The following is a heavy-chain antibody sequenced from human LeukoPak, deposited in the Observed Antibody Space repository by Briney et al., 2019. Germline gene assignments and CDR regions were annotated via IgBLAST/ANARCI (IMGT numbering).Heavy chain of an antibody. J-gene: IGHJ3*02. CDR1: GGTFSSYT. Sequence: GASVKVSCKASGGTFSSYTISWVRQAPGQGLEWMGRIIPILGIANYAQKFQGRVTITADKSTSTAYMELSSLRSEDTAVYYCARGFLGDYDYAFDTWGQGTMVTVSS. D-gene: IGHD4-17*01. CDR3: ARGFLGDYDYAFDT. CDR2: IIPILGIA. V-gene: IGHV1-69*02.